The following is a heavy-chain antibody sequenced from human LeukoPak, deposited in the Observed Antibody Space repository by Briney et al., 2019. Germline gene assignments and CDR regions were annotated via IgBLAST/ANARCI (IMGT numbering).Heavy chain of an antibody. CDR1: GFTFDDYA. J-gene: IGHJ4*02. CDR3: AKAGGYYDSSGHYYFDY. Sequence: GESLRLSCAASGFTFDDYAMHWVRQAPGKGLEWVSGISWNSGSIGYADSVKGRFTISRDNAKNSLYPQMNSLRAEDTALYYCAKAGGYYDSSGHYYFDYWGQGTLVTVSS. CDR2: ISWNSGSI. V-gene: IGHV3-9*01. D-gene: IGHD3-22*01.